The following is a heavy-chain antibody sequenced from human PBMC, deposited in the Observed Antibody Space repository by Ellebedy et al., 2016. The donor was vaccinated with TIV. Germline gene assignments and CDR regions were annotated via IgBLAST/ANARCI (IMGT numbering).Heavy chain of an antibody. D-gene: IGHD4-17*01. CDR1: GFSFRSYW. Sequence: PGGSLRLSCAATGFSFRSYWMSWVRQAPGKGLEWVANIYQDGSVQYYLDSLKGRFTISRDNAINSLFLQMNSLRAGDTAVYYCARRGSYGDYAVQINNWFDRWGQGTLVTVYS. J-gene: IGHJ5*02. CDR3: ARRGSYGDYAVQINNWFDR. CDR2: IYQDGSVQ. V-gene: IGHV3-7*01.